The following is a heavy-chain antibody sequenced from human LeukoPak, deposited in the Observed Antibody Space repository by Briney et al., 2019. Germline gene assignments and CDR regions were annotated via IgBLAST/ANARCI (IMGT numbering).Heavy chain of an antibody. CDR3: SRRYSSGWLGY. CDR2: INPSGGST. CDR1: GYTFTSYY. V-gene: IGHV1-46*03. J-gene: IGHJ4*02. Sequence: ASVKVSCKASGYTFTSYYMHWVRQAPGQGLEWMGIINPSGGSTSYAEKFQGRVTMTRDTSTSTVYMELSSLRSEDTAVYYCSRRYSSGWLGYWGQGTLVTVSS. D-gene: IGHD6-19*01.